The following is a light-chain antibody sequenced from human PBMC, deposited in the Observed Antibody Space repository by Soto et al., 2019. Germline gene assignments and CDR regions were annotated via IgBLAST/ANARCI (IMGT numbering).Light chain of an antibody. CDR1: QTISSY. CDR2: AAS. Sequence: DIQMTHSPSSRSASVGDTITINCRASQTISSYLNWYQQKPGKVPELLIYAASNLKSGVPSRFSASVSGTDFTLSISSLQTEDFATYYCQQTYTLPTTFGQGTRLEIK. J-gene: IGKJ5*01. V-gene: IGKV1-39*01. CDR3: QQTYTLPTT.